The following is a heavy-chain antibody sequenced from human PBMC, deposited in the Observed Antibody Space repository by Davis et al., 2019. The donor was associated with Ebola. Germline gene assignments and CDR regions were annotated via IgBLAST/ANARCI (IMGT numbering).Heavy chain of an antibody. CDR1: GGTFSSYA. V-gene: IGHV1-18*01. J-gene: IGHJ1*01. CDR2: ISAYNGNT. Sequence: ASVKVSCKASGGTFSSYAISWVRQAPGQGLEWMGWISAYNGNTNYAQKLQGRVTMTTDTSTSTAYMELRSLRPDDTAVYYCARDYGDYPEYFQHWGQGTLVTVSS. CDR3: ARDYGDYPEYFQH. D-gene: IGHD4-17*01.